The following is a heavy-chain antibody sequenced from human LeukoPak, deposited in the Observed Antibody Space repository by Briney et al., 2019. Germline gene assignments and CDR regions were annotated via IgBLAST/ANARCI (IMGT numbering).Heavy chain of an antibody. J-gene: IGHJ4*02. V-gene: IGHV4-34*01. CDR3: ARRIAAFDY. CDR1: GGPFSGYY. CDR2: INHSGST. D-gene: IGHD6-6*01. Sequence: SETLSLTCAVYGGPFSGYYWSWIRQPPGRGLEWIGEINHSGSTNYNPSLKSRVTISVDTSKNQFSLKLSSVTAADTAVYYCARRIAAFDYWVQGTLVTVSS.